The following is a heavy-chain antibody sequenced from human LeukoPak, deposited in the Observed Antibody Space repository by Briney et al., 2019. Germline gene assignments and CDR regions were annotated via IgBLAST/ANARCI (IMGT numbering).Heavy chain of an antibody. CDR2: INNDGSST. D-gene: IGHD3-10*01. V-gene: IGHV3-74*01. J-gene: IGHJ6*03. CDR3: ARVARGDYYYYYMDV. CDR1: GFTFSSYA. Sequence: GGSLRLSCAPSGFTFSSYAMSWVRQAPGKGLVWVSRINNDGSSTSYADSVQGRFTISRDNAKNTLYLQMNSLRAEDTALYYCARVARGDYYYYYMDVWGKGTTVTVSS.